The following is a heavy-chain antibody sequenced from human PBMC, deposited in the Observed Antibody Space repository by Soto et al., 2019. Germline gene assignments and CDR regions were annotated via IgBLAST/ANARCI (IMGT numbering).Heavy chain of an antibody. D-gene: IGHD5-12*01. V-gene: IGHV3-7*01. Sequence: EVQLVESGGGLVQPGGSLRLSCAASGFTFSSYWMSWVRQAPGKGLEWVANIKQDGSEKYYVDSVKGRFTISRDNAKNSRYLQMNSLRAEDTAVYYCARDSLDVATKYWYFDLWGRGTLVTVAS. CDR3: ARDSLDVATKYWYFDL. CDR1: GFTFSSYW. J-gene: IGHJ2*01. CDR2: IKQDGSEK.